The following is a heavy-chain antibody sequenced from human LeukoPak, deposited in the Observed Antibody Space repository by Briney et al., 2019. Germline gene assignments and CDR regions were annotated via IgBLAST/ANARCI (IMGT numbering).Heavy chain of an antibody. Sequence: PSETLSLTCAVSGGSINSYYRSWIRQPPGKGLEWIGYIYYRGTTNYNPSLKSRVTISVDTSKNQFSLRLNSVTAADTAVYFCARKGAAGTGFDYWGQGTQVTVSS. CDR3: ARKGAAGTGFDY. D-gene: IGHD1-1*01. CDR2: IYYRGTT. V-gene: IGHV4-59*01. J-gene: IGHJ4*02. CDR1: GGSINSYY.